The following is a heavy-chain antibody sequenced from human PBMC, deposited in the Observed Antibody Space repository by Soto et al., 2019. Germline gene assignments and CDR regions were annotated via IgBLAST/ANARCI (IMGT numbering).Heavy chain of an antibody. V-gene: IGHV3-73*02. Sequence: EVQLVESGGGLVQPGGSLKLSCAASGFTFSDSAMHWVRQASGKGPEWVGRIRSKVNTYATAYAESVKGRFTISRDDSMNTAYLPMNSLKTEDTAVYYCTRRRDWTAMAPLDYWGQGTLVTVSS. CDR1: GFTFSDSA. CDR3: TRRRDWTAMAPLDY. D-gene: IGHD5-18*01. J-gene: IGHJ4*02. CDR2: IRSKVNTYAT.